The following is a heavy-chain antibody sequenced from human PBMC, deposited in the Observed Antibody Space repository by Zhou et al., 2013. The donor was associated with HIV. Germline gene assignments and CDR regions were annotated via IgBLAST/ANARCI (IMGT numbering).Heavy chain of an antibody. CDR3: ARGSSSWYGPSSFDYYYMDV. J-gene: IGHJ6*03. D-gene: IGHD6-13*01. V-gene: IGHV1-69*05. CDR1: GGTFSSYA. Sequence: QVQLVQSGAELKKPGSSVKVSCKASGGTFSSYAISWVRQAPGQGLEWMGGIIPIFGTANYAQKFQGRVTITTDESTSTAYMELSSLRSEDTAVYYCARGSSSWYGPSSFDYYYMDVWGKGTTVTVSS. CDR2: IIPIFGTA.